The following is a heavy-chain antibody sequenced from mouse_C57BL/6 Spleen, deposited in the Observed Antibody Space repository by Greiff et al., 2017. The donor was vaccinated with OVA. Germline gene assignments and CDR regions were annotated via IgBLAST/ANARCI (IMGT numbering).Heavy chain of an antibody. CDR2: ISSGSSTI. J-gene: IGHJ1*03. CDR3: ARDHYGSSDWYFDV. CDR1: GFTFSDYG. V-gene: IGHV5-17*01. Sequence: DVMLVESGGGLVKPGGSLKLSCAASGFTFSDYGMHWVRQAPEKGLEWVAYISSGSSTIYYADTVTGRFTISRDNAKNTLFLQMTSLRSEDTAMYYCARDHYGSSDWYFDVWGTGTTVTVSS. D-gene: IGHD1-1*01.